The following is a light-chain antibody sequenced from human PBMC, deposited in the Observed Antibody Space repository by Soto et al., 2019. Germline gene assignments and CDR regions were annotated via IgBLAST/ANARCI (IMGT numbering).Light chain of an antibody. V-gene: IGLV2-8*01. CDR2: EVT. CDR1: SSDVGGYNY. CDR3: SSFAGSNEVV. Sequence: QSALTQPPSASGSPGQSVTISCTGTSSDVGGYNYVSWYQQHPGKAPKVMIYEVTKRPSGVPDRFSAFKSGNTASLTVSGLQAEDEADYYCSSFAGSNEVVFGGGTKLTVL. J-gene: IGLJ2*01.